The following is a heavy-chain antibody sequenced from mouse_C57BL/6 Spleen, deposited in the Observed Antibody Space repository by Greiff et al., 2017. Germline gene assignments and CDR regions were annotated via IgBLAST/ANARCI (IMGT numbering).Heavy chain of an antibody. Sequence: QVQLKQPGAELVKPGASVKLSCKASGYTFTSYWMHWVKQRPGQGLEWIGMIHPNSGSTNYNEKFKSKATLTVDKSSSTAYMQLSSLTSEDSAVYYCAREGYYGSFAYWGQGTLVTVSA. CDR3: AREGYYGSFAY. V-gene: IGHV1-64*01. CDR1: GYTFTSYW. J-gene: IGHJ3*01. CDR2: IHPNSGST. D-gene: IGHD1-2*01.